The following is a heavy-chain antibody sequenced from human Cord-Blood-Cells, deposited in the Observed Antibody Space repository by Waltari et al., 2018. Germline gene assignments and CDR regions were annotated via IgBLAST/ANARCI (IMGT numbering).Heavy chain of an antibody. CDR2: ITNEGSNK. CDR3: SKEPQLGLRAFDI. CDR1: GFTFSSYG. D-gene: IGHD1-7*01. V-gene: IGHV3-30*18. Sequence: QVQLVESGGGVVQPGSSLRLSCAASGFTFSSYGKHWVRQAPGKGVAWVAVITNEGSNKYNADSGKGRLTITRDNSKTTLYLQMNSRRAEETAVDYCSKEPQLGLRAFDIWGRGTMVTVSS. J-gene: IGHJ3*02.